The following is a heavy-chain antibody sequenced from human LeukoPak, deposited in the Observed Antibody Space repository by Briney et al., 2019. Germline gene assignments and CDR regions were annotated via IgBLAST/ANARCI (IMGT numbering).Heavy chain of an antibody. V-gene: IGHV3-23*01. CDR3: AKDGGGSLEWLPPMDV. D-gene: IGHD3-3*01. Sequence: GSLRLSCAASGFTFSSHAMGWVRQAPGKGLEWVSSITGSGGSTYYGDSVKGRFTISRDNSKNTLYLQMNSLRAEDTAVYYCAKDGGGSLEWLPPMDVWGQGTTATVSS. CDR2: ITGSGGST. J-gene: IGHJ6*02. CDR1: GFTFSSHA.